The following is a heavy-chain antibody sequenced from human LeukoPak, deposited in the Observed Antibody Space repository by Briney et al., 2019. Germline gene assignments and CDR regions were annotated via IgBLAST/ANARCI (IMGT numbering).Heavy chain of an antibody. Sequence: GGSLRLSCAASGFTFSSYSMNWVRQAPGKGLEWVANIKQDGSEKYYVDSVKGRFTISRDNAKNSLYLQMNSLRAEDTAVYYCATGGAVAGRLAYWGQGTLVTVSS. D-gene: IGHD6-19*01. CDR2: IKQDGSEK. CDR3: ATGGAVAGRLAY. J-gene: IGHJ4*02. V-gene: IGHV3-7*01. CDR1: GFTFSSYS.